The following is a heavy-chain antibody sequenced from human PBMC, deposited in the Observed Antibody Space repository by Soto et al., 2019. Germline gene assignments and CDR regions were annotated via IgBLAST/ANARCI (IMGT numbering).Heavy chain of an antibody. CDR1: GFTFSSYA. J-gene: IGHJ5*02. Sequence: GGSLRLSCAASGFTFSSYAMGWVRQAPGKGLEWVSAISGSGGSTYYADSVKGRFTISRDNSKNTLYLQMNSLRAEDTAVYYCAKDLEYYDFWSGSINWFDPWGQGTLVTVSS. CDR3: AKDLEYYDFWSGSINWFDP. V-gene: IGHV3-23*01. D-gene: IGHD3-3*01. CDR2: ISGSGGST.